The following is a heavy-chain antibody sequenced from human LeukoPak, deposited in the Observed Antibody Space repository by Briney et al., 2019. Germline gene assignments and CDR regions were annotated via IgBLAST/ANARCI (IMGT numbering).Heavy chain of an antibody. Sequence: GRSLRLSCAASGFTFDDYAMHWVRQAPGKGLEWVSGISWNSGSIGYADSVKGRFTISRDNAKNSLYLQMNSLRAEDMALYYCAKGTYYYDSSGYYFDYWGQGTLVTVSS. CDR2: ISWNSGSI. CDR3: AKGTYYYDSSGYYFDY. V-gene: IGHV3-9*03. CDR1: GFTFDDYA. J-gene: IGHJ4*02. D-gene: IGHD3-22*01.